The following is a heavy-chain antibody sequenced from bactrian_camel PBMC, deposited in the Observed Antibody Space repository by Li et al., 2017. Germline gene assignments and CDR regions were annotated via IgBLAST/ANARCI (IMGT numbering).Heavy chain of an antibody. CDR3: AARLAVSTAPLSPSEYTW. J-gene: IGHJ4*01. Sequence: VQLVESGGGSVQAGGSLRLACAASGYSRSSFSTWSMGWFRQAPGKEREGVAVMDTDGTIAYADSVKGRFTISKDNAKNTLYLQMNSLKLEDTGMYYCAARLAVSTAPLSPSEYTWWGQGTQVTVS. CDR2: MDTDGTI. CDR1: GYSRSSFSTWS. V-gene: IGHV3S9*01. D-gene: IGHD3*01.